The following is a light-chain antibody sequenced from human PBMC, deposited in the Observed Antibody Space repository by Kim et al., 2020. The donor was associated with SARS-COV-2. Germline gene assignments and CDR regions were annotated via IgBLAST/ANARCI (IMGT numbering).Light chain of an antibody. CDR2: NTH. Sequence: GGTATRACGASHGAVTDGHYPCWSSHKPGPAPKTLLDNTHSRHSWSPARFSGSLLGGKAALILSGAQPEDEADYYCLLSYSAVLVLFGGGAQLTVL. V-gene: IGLV7-46*01. CDR3: LLSYSAVLVL. J-gene: IGLJ2*01. CDR1: HGAVTDGHY.